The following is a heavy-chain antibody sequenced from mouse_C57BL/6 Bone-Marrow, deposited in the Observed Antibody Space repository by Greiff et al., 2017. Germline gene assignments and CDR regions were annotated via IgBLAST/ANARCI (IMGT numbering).Heavy chain of an antibody. CDR1: GFTFSSYT. V-gene: IGHV5-9*01. Sequence: EVKVEESGGGLVKPGGSLKLSRAASGFTFSSYTMSWVRQTPEKRLEWVATISGGGGNTYYPDSVKGRFTISRDNAKNTLYLQMSSLGSEDTALYYCARQGEWGQGTLVTVSA. CDR2: ISGGGGNT. J-gene: IGHJ3*02. CDR3: ARQGE.